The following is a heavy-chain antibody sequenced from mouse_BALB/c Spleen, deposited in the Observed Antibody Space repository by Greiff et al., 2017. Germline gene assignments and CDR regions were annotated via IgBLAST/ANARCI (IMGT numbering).Heavy chain of an antibody. CDR2: ISYSGST. J-gene: IGHJ4*01. CDR1: GYSITSDYA. V-gene: IGHV3-2*02. CDR3: ARRGDDYYAMDY. D-gene: IGHD3-3*01. Sequence: DVQLQESGPGLVKPSQSLSLTCTVTGYSITSDYAWNWIRQFPGNKLEWMGYISYSGSTSYNPSLKSRISITRDTSKNQFFLQLNSVTTEDTATYYCARRGDDYYAMDYWGQGTSVTVSS.